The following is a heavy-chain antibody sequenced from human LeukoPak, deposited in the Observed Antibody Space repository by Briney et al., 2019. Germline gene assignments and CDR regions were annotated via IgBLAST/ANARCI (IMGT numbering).Heavy chain of an antibody. CDR2: INHSGST. Sequence: PSETLSLTCAVYGGSFSGYYWSWIRQPPGKGLEWIGEINHSGSTNYNPSLKSRVTISVDTSKNQFSLKLSSVTAADTAVYYCARGPDGSGQQRDQRLNCFDPWGQGTLVTVSS. CDR1: GGSFSGYY. D-gene: IGHD3-10*01. CDR3: ARGPDGSGQQRDQRLNCFDP. V-gene: IGHV4-34*01. J-gene: IGHJ5*02.